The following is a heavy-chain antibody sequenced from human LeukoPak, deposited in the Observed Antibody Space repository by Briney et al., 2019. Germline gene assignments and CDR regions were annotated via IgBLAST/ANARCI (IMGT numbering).Heavy chain of an antibody. CDR1: GFTFSTYA. CDR2: ISYDGSNT. J-gene: IGHJ6*03. CDR3: ARVESSSYYYYYYMDV. V-gene: IGHV3-30*14. Sequence: GRSLRLSCAASGFTFSTYAMHWVRQAPGKGLEWVAVISYDGSNTYSADSVKGRFTISRDNSKNTLYLQMGSLRAEDMAVYYCARVESSSYYYYYYMDVWGKGTTVTVSS. D-gene: IGHD6-6*01.